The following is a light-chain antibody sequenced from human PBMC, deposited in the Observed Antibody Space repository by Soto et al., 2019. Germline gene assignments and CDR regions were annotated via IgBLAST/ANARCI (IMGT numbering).Light chain of an antibody. CDR2: EVS. V-gene: IGLV2-14*01. Sequence: QSALTQPASVSGSPGQSITISCTGTSSDVGGHNYVSWYQQHPGRAPKLMIYEVSNRPSGVSNRFSGSKSGNTASLTMSGLQPEDEADYYRSSYTSSSTYVFGTGTKVTVL. J-gene: IGLJ1*01. CDR3: SSYTSSSTYV. CDR1: SSDVGGHNY.